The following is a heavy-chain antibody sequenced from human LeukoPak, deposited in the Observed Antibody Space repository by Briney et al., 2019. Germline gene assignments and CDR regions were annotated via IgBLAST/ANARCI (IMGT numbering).Heavy chain of an antibody. CDR3: ARVTWAEGDAFDI. D-gene: IGHD2/OR15-2a*01. CDR1: DFSFIPYA. J-gene: IGHJ3*02. V-gene: IGHV3-23*01. Sequence: GGSLRLSCAASDFSFIPYAMSLVRQAPGKGLEGVSTISGGGDATHYADSVKGRFTISRDNSKNTLYPQMNSLRAEDTAVYYCARVTWAEGDAFDIWGQGTMVTVSS. CDR2: ISGGGDAT.